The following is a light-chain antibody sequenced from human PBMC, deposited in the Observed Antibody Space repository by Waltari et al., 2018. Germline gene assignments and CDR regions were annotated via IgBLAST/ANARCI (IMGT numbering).Light chain of an antibody. J-gene: IGKJ1*01. V-gene: IGKV3-20*01. CDR3: QLYVRLPAT. Sequence: EIVLTQSPGTLPLSPGERATLYCRASQSVSRSLAWYQQKAGQVSRLLIYGAFNRATDIPDRFGGSGSGTVFSLTFSRLEPEEFAVYYCQLYVRLPATFGQGTKVEIK. CDR2: GAF. CDR1: QSVSRS.